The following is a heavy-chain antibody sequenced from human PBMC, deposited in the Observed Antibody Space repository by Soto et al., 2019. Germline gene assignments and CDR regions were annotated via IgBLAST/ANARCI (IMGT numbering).Heavy chain of an antibody. J-gene: IGHJ3*02. CDR1: GFTFSSYG. D-gene: IGHD2-15*01. V-gene: IGHV3-33*01. CDR3: AREDIVVVVAATNHAFDI. CDR2: IWYDGSNK. Sequence: GGSLRLSCAASGFTFSSYGMHWVRQAPGKGLEWVAVIWYDGSNKYYADSVKGRFTISRDNSKNTLYLQMNSLRAEDTAVYYCAREDIVVVVAATNHAFDIWGQGTMVTVSS.